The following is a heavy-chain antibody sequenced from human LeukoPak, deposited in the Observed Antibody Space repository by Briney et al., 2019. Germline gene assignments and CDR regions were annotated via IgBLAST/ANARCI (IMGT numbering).Heavy chain of an antibody. Sequence: GGSLRLSCAASGFTFSSYWMHWVRQAPGRRLIWVSRINGDGSTTNYAGSVKGRFTISRHNAKNTLYLQMSSLRAEDTAMYYCVPEEKYSRGWFYFDSWGLGTLVTISS. CDR3: VPEEKYSRGWFYFDS. V-gene: IGHV3-74*01. J-gene: IGHJ4*02. D-gene: IGHD6-19*01. CDR2: INGDGSTT. CDR1: GFTFSSYW.